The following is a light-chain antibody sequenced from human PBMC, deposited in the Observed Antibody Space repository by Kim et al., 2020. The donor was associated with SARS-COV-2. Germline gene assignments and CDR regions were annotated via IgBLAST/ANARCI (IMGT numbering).Light chain of an antibody. CDR1: QTISDH. Sequence: SPRERTTRSCRASQTISDHLACHRQEPGQPPRLLIVSSAPRVAGLPARFSGSGSETYFTLTISSLLPVDFAVYYCQQYNNWPLTFGKGTKVDIK. CDR2: SSA. CDR3: QQYNNWPLT. J-gene: IGKJ1*01. V-gene: IGKV3-15*01.